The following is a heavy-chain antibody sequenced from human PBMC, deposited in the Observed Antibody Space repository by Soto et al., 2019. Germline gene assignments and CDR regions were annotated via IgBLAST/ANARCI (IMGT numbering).Heavy chain of an antibody. D-gene: IGHD2-21*02. V-gene: IGHV3-23*01. J-gene: IGHJ5*02. CDR3: AKDWVVTPAP. CDR2: ISGSGGST. CDR1: GFTFSSYA. Sequence: GSLRLSCAASGFTFSSYAMIWVRQAPGKGLEWVSGISGSGGSTYYADSVKGRFTISRDNSKNTLYLQMNSLRAEDTAVYYCAKDWVVTPAPWGQGTLVTVSS.